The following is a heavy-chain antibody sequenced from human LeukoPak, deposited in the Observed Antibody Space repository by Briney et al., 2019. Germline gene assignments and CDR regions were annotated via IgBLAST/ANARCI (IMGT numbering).Heavy chain of an antibody. J-gene: IGHJ4*02. V-gene: IGHV4-4*07. Sequence: PSETLSLTYTVSGGSISGYYWSWIRQPAGKGLEWIGRIFSSGTTNYNPSLKSRVTMSVDTSKNHFSLKLSSVTAADTAVYYCAKYIFGSDYFEYWGQGTLVTISS. CDR3: AKYIFGSDYFEY. CDR2: IFSSGTT. D-gene: IGHD5-18*01. CDR1: GGSISGYY.